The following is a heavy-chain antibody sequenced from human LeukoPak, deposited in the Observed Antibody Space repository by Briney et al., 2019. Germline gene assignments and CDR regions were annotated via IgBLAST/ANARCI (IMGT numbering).Heavy chain of an antibody. Sequence: ASVKVSCKASGYTFTGYYMHWVRQAPGQGLEWMGWINPNSGGPNYAQKFQGRVTMTRDTSISTAYMELSRLRSDDTAVYYCARDRYDSSGYYDCWGQGTLVTVSS. CDR1: GYTFTGYY. CDR2: INPNSGGP. V-gene: IGHV1-2*02. CDR3: ARDRYDSSGYYDC. J-gene: IGHJ4*02. D-gene: IGHD3-22*01.